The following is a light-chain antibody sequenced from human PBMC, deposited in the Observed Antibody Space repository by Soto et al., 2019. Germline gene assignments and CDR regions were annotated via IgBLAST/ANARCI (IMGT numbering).Light chain of an antibody. CDR1: SSNIGAGYD. CDR2: GNS. CDR3: QSYDSSLSPVV. J-gene: IGLJ2*01. Sequence: QSVLTQPPSVSGAPGQRVTISCTGSSSNIGAGYDVHWYQQLPGTAPKLLIYGNSNRPSGVPDRFSGSKSGTSASLAITGLQAEDVADYYCQSYDSSLSPVVFGGGTKVTVL. V-gene: IGLV1-40*01.